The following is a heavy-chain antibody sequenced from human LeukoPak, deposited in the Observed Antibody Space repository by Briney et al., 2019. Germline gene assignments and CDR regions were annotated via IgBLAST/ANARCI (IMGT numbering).Heavy chain of an antibody. CDR2: IKQDGSEK. Sequence: GSLRLSCAASGFTFSSYWMSWVRQAPGKGLEWVANIKQDGSEKYYVDSVKGRFTISRDNAKNSLCLQMNSLRAEDTAVYYCARDLLEWLHYFDYWGQGTLVTVSS. CDR3: ARDLLEWLHYFDY. CDR1: GFTFSSYW. D-gene: IGHD3-3*01. J-gene: IGHJ4*02. V-gene: IGHV3-7*01.